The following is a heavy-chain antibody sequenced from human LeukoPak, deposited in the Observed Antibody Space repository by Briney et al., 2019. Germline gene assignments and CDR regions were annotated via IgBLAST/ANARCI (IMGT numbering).Heavy chain of an antibody. D-gene: IGHD3-10*01. J-gene: IGHJ6*02. Sequence: PGGSLRLSCAASGFTVSSNYMSWVRQAPGKGLEWVSVIYSGGSTYYADSVKGRFTISRDNSKNTLYLQMNSLRAEDTAVYYCARGLHYYYYGMDVGGQGTTVTVSS. CDR1: GFTVSSNY. CDR2: IYSGGST. V-gene: IGHV3-53*05. CDR3: ARGLHYYYYGMDV.